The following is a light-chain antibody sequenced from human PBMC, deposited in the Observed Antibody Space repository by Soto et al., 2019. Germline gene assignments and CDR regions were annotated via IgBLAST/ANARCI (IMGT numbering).Light chain of an antibody. Sequence: DIQMTQSPSTLSASVGDRVTITCRASQSISNWLAWYQQKPGKAPQLLIYKTSNLGSGVPSRFSGSGSGTEFSLTISSLQTDDFATDYCQQYQSFSLTFGGGTMVEVK. CDR3: QQYQSFSLT. V-gene: IGKV1-5*03. CDR1: QSISNW. CDR2: KTS. J-gene: IGKJ4*01.